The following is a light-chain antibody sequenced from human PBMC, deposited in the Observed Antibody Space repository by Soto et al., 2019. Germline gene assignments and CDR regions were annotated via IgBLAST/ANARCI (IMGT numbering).Light chain of an antibody. CDR2: GAS. CDR3: QQYGCLTSS. Sequence: ESVLSNEPRTLSISQADTATLSFRASQSVSSSYLAWYQQKPGQAPRLLIYGASSRATGIPDRFSGSGSGTDFTLTISSLEPEDFAVYCCQQYGCLTSSFGQVTKVEIK. J-gene: IGKJ1*01. V-gene: IGKV3-20*01. CDR1: QSVSSSY.